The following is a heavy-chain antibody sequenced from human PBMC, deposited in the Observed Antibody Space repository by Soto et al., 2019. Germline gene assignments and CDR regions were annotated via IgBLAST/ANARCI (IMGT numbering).Heavy chain of an antibody. CDR1: GFTFSSYS. CDR2: ISGSSSYI. V-gene: IGHV3-21*01. CDR3: ARDRPEYYDFWSGAEGGYYYYGMDV. Sequence: EVQLVESGGGLVKPGGSLRLSCAASGFTFSSYSMNWVRQAPGKGLEWVSSISGSSSYIYYADSVKGRFTISRDNTRNSLYLQMNSLRAEDTAVYYWARDRPEYYDFWSGAEGGYYYYGMDVWGQGTTVTVSS. J-gene: IGHJ6*02. D-gene: IGHD3-3*01.